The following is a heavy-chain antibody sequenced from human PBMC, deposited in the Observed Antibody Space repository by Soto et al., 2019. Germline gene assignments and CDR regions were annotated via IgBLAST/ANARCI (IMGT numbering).Heavy chain of an antibody. CDR2: ISGSGGST. V-gene: IGHV3-23*01. D-gene: IGHD6-19*01. CDR3: AKSIAVAGPLDYYYGMDV. CDR1: GFTFSSYA. Sequence: GSLRLSCAASGFTFSSYAMSWVRQAPGKGLEWVSAISGSGGSTYYADSVKGRFTISRDNSKNTLYLQMNSLRAEDTAVYYCAKSIAVAGPLDYYYGMDVWGQGTTVTVSS. J-gene: IGHJ6*02.